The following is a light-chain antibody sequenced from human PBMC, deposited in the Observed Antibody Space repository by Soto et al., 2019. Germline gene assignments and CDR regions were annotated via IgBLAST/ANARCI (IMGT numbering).Light chain of an antibody. CDR3: QQYNTYSPYT. J-gene: IGKJ2*01. CDR1: QSISNW. CDR2: KAS. V-gene: IGKV1-5*03. Sequence: DIPMTQSPSTLSASVGDRFTITCRASQSISNWLAWYQQKPGKAPKLLIYKASSLESGVPSRFSGSGSGTEFTLTISSLQPDDFATYYCQQYNTYSPYTFGQGTKLEIK.